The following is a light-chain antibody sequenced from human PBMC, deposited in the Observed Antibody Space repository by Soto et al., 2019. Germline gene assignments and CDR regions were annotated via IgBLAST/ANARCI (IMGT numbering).Light chain of an antibody. Sequence: EIVMTQSPGTLSVSPEERATLSCRASQSVSGNLAWYQQRPGQAPRLLIYGASTRVAGIPARFSASGSGTEFTLTISSLQSEDFAIYYCQQYNDWLGAFGQGTKVEIK. CDR3: QQYNDWLGA. J-gene: IGKJ1*01. CDR1: QSVSGN. V-gene: IGKV3-15*01. CDR2: GAS.